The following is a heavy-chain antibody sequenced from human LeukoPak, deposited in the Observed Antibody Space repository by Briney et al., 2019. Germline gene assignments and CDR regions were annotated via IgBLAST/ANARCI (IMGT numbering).Heavy chain of an antibody. J-gene: IGHJ5*02. CDR1: GFTFDEYA. Sequence: GGSLRLSCAASGFTFDEYAMHWVRHTPGKRLEWVGLIMFDGSGIFYADSVKGRFAISRDNFKDSLYLQIHSLRIDDTALYYCAKGTVTELQAWGQGTLVTVSS. D-gene: IGHD1-7*01. CDR2: IMFDGSGI. CDR3: AKGTVTELQA. V-gene: IGHV3-43*01.